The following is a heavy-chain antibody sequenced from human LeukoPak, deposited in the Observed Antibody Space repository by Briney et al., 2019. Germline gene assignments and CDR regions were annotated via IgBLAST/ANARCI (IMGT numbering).Heavy chain of an antibody. CDR2: IYYSGST. CDR3: ARVASGSYYDFILVHY. CDR1: GGSISSSSYY. J-gene: IGHJ4*02. Sequence: SETLSLTCTVSGGSISSSSYYWGWISQPPGKGLEWIGSIYYSGSTYYNPSLKSRVTISVDTSKNQFSLKLSSVTAADTAVYYCARVASGSYYDFILVHYWGQGTLVTVSS. D-gene: IGHD1-26*01. V-gene: IGHV4-39*01.